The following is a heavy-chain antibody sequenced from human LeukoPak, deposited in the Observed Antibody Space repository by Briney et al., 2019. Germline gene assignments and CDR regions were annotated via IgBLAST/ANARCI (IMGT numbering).Heavy chain of an antibody. V-gene: IGHV3-7*01. CDR1: GFTFSSYW. CDR2: IKQDGSEK. D-gene: IGHD4-23*01. J-gene: IGHJ6*02. CDR3: ARGATVVTYYYYYGMDV. Sequence: GGSLRLSCAASGFTFSSYWMSWVRQAPGKGLEWVANIKQDGSEKYYVDSVKGRFTISRDNAKNTLYLQMNSLRAEDTAVYYCARGATVVTYYYYYGMDVWGQGTTVTVSS.